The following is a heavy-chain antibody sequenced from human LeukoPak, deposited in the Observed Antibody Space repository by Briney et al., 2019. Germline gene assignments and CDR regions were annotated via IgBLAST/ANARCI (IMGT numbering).Heavy chain of an antibody. V-gene: IGHV1-18*01. D-gene: IGHD3-22*01. CDR2: IGTYGGDT. CDR1: TSR. J-gene: IGHJ5*01. CDR3: ARDLWNFYDDSGYNRDFDS. Sequence: GASVTVSCTATSRIGWVRQAPGQGLEWMGWIGTYGGDTYYAQKFQGRITVTTDTSTSTVYMELRNLRSDDTAVYYCARDLWNFYDDSGYNRDFDSWGQGTLVTVSS.